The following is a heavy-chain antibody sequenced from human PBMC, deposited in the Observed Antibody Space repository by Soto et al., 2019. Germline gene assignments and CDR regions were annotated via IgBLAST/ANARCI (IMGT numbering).Heavy chain of an antibody. Sequence: EVQLVESGGGLVTPGGSLRLSCVVSGFTFNNAWTNWVRQAPGKGLEGVGRMNNNGATDYAAFVKGRFTFSRDDSRATLYLQMNSLESEDTAVYYCTADFSPPEGPSYPIDYWGQGTLVTVSS. CDR2: MNNNGAT. CDR1: GFTFNNAW. V-gene: IGHV3-15*01. D-gene: IGHD1-26*01. CDR3: TADFSPPEGPSYPIDY. J-gene: IGHJ4*02.